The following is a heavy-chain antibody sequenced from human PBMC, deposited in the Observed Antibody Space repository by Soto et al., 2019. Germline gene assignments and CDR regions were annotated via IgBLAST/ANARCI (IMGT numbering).Heavy chain of an antibody. CDR3: AREGGSYPYYYYGIDV. CDR2: IYISGST. V-gene: IGHV4-4*07. J-gene: IGHJ6*04. D-gene: IGHD1-26*01. Sequence: QVQLQESGPGLVKPSETLSLTCTVSDGSISSYYWSWIRQPAGKGLEWVGRIYISGSTNYNPSLKSRVTMSGDTSKTQFSLKLSSVTAADTAVYYCAREGGSYPYYYYGIDVWGKWTTVTVSS. CDR1: DGSISSYY.